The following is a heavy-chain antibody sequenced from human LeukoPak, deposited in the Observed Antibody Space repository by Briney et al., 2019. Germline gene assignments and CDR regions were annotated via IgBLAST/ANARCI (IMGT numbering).Heavy chain of an antibody. Sequence: ASVKASSTASGYTLTAHYLPWARQPPAHPPQWMGRINPNSGGTTYAQKFQGRVTMTRDTSIGTAYMELSSLRSDDTAVYYCARPHYESSGLYVDAFDIWGQGTMVTVSS. D-gene: IGHD3-22*01. V-gene: IGHV1-2*06. CDR1: GYTLTAHY. CDR3: ARPHYESSGLYVDAFDI. J-gene: IGHJ3*02. CDR2: INPNSGGT.